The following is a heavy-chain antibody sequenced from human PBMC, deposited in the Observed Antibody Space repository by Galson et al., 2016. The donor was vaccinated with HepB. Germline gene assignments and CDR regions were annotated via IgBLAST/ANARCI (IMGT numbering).Heavy chain of an antibody. Sequence: SVKVSCKASGYTFTDYYIHWLRQAPGQGLEWMGWISPNSGATNYAQKFQDRVTMTRDTSITTAYMELRSLRFDDTAVYYCARGGGGSTSSGYFYHGKDVWGQGTTVTVSS. CDR1: GYTFTDYY. D-gene: IGHD6-6*01. CDR2: ISPNSGAT. V-gene: IGHV1-2*02. CDR3: ARGGGGSTSSGYFYHGKDV. J-gene: IGHJ6*02.